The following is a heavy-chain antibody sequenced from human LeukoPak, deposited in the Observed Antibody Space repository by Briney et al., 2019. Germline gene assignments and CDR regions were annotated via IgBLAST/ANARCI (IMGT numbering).Heavy chain of an antibody. V-gene: IGHV1-69*13. CDR2: IIPIFGTA. CDR3: ARSSGEQWLGYYYDSSGYYD. CDR1: GGTFSSYA. Sequence: ASVKVSCKASGGTFSSYAISWVRQAPGQGLEWMGGIIPIFGTANYAQKFQGRVTITADESTSTAYMELSSLRSEDTAVYYCARSSGEQWLGYYYDSSGYYDWGQGTLVTVSS. J-gene: IGHJ4*02. D-gene: IGHD3-22*01.